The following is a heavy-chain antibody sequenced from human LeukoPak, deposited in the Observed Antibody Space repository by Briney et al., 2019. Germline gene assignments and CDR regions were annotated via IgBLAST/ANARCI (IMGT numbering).Heavy chain of an antibody. CDR3: ARAYGSGSPAYYFDY. Sequence: ASVKVSCKASGYTFTGYYMHWVRQAPGQGLEWMGWINPNSGGTNYAQKFQGWVTMTRDTSISTAYMELSRLRSDDTAVYYCARAYGSGSPAYYFDYWGQGTLVTVSS. J-gene: IGHJ4*02. D-gene: IGHD3-10*01. CDR2: INPNSGGT. CDR1: GYTFTGYY. V-gene: IGHV1-2*04.